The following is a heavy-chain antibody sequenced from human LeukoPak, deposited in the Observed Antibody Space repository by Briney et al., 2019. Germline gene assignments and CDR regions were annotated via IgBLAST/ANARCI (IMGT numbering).Heavy chain of an antibody. V-gene: IGHV5-51*01. D-gene: IGHD4-17*01. CDR2: IYPGDSDT. J-gene: IGHJ3*02. Sequence: GESLKISCKGSGYSFTSYWIGWVRQMPGKGLEGMGIIYPGDSDTRYSTSFQGQVTISADKSISTSYLQWSSLKASDTARNYCARRPYGCHAFDIWGQGTMVTVSS. CDR3: ARRPYGCHAFDI. CDR1: GYSFTSYW.